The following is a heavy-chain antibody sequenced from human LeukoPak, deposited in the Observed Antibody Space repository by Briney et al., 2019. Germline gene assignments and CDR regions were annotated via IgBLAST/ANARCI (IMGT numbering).Heavy chain of an antibody. CDR1: GFSLSDYY. Sequence: PGGSLRLSCAASGFSLSDYYMSWVRQAPGKQPEWISYITATGGSTDYADSVKGRFTISRDSAKNSVVLQMDRLRPEDTAVYFCTRERRGSYRAFESWGQGTLVSVSS. V-gene: IGHV3-11*01. CDR2: ITATGGST. CDR3: TRERRGSYRAFES. J-gene: IGHJ4*02. D-gene: IGHD3-16*01.